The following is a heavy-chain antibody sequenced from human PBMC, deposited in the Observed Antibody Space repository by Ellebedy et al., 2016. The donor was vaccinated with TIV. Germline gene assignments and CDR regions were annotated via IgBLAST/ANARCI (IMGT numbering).Heavy chain of an antibody. CDR3: AREGNDVTIVEDAFDI. D-gene: IGHD4-11*01. CDR1: GYTFNDYY. Sequence: AASVKVSCKASGYTFNDYYIHWVRQAPGQGLEWMGWINPNNGGTKYAQKFHGRVTMTRDTSISTAYMELSSLRSDDTAVFYCAREGNDVTIVEDAFDIWGQGTMVTVSS. CDR2: INPNNGGT. J-gene: IGHJ3*02. V-gene: IGHV1-2*02.